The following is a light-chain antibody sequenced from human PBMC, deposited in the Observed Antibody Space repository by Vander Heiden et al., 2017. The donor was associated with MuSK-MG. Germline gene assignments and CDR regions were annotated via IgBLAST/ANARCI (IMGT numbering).Light chain of an antibody. Sequence: AIRVTQSPSSLSASTGDRVTITCRASQGISSYLAWYQQKPGKAPKLLIYAASTLQSGVPSRFSGSGSGTDFTLTISCLQSEDFATYYCQQDDSSSRTFGEGTKVEIK. J-gene: IGKJ1*01. CDR2: AAS. CDR1: QGISSY. CDR3: QQDDSSSRT. V-gene: IGKV1-8*01.